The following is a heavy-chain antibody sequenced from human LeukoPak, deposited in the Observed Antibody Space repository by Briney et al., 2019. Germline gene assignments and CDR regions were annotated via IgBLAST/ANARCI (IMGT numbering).Heavy chain of an antibody. J-gene: IGHJ3*02. D-gene: IGHD2-15*01. Sequence: GESLKISCKGSGYTFTDHWIGWVRQMTGKGLEWMGVIAPGDSDTRDSPSFQGQATISADKSISTAYLQWSSLKASDTAIYYCARLTHCRGGSCSGFDIWGQGTVVTVSS. CDR1: GYTFTDHW. CDR3: ARLTHCRGGSCSGFDI. V-gene: IGHV5-51*01. CDR2: IAPGDSDT.